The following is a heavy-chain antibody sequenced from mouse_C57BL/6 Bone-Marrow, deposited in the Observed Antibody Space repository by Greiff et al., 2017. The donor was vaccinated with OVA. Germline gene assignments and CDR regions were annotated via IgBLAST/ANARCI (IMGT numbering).Heavy chain of an antibody. Sequence: VQGVESGAELVRPGASVTLSCKASGYTFTDYEMHWVKQTPVHGLEWIGAIDPETGGTAYNQKFKGTALLTADKSSSTAYMELRSLTSADSAVYYCTRCYSNYYAMDYGGQGTSVTVTA. CDR1: GYTFTDYE. CDR3: TRCYSNYYAMDY. V-gene: IGHV1-15*01. J-gene: IGHJ4*01. D-gene: IGHD2-5*01. CDR2: IDPETGGT.